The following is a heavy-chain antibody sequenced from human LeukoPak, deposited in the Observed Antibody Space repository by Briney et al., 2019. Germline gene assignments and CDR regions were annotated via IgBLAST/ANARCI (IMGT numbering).Heavy chain of an antibody. V-gene: IGHV1-2*02. D-gene: IGHD3-22*01. CDR2: INPNSGGT. CDR3: ARDLYDSSGYYGDY. Sequence: GASVKVSCRASGYTFTGYYMHWVRQAPGQGLEWMGWINPNSGGTNYAQKFQGRVTMTRDTSIGTAYMELSRLRSDDTAVYYCARDLYDSSGYYGDYWGQGTLVTVSS. J-gene: IGHJ4*02. CDR1: GYTFTGYY.